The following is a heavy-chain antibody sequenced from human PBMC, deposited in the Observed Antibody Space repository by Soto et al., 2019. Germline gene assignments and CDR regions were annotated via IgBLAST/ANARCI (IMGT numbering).Heavy chain of an antibody. CDR1: GYTLTSYA. CDR2: ISGVNGHT. J-gene: IGHJ6*02. D-gene: IGHD2-2*01. V-gene: IGHV1-3*01. Sequence: QVHLVQSGAEVKKPGASVKASCKASGYTLTSYAVHWVRQAPGQSLEWLGWISGVNGHTKYSEKFQGRVTITRDTSATTAYMELSILTSEDTAVYYCARDRRDNPFFFYAIDVWVQGTTVTVSS. CDR3: ARDRRDNPFFFYAIDV.